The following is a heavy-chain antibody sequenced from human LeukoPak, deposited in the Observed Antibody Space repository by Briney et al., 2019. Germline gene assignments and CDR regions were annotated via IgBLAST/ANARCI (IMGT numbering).Heavy chain of an antibody. CDR2: IYTSGST. Sequence: PSETLSLTCTVSGGSISSYYWSWIRQPAGKGLEWIGRIYTSGSTNYNPSLKSRVTMSVDTSKNQFSLKLSSATAADTAVYYCASTVLWFGESNWFDPWGQGTLVTVSS. CDR3: ASTVLWFGESNWFDP. D-gene: IGHD3-10*01. J-gene: IGHJ5*02. V-gene: IGHV4-4*07. CDR1: GGSISSYY.